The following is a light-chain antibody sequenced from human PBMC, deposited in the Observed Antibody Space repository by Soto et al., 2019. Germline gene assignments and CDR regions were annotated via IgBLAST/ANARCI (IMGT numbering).Light chain of an antibody. CDR2: EVR. CDR3: STYAGRSNLL. Sequence: QSALTQPPSASGSPGQSVTISCTGTSSDIGAYNFVSWYQQHPGKAPKLIIYEVRERPSGVPDRFSGSKSGSTASLTVSGLQAEDEADYFCSTYAGRSNLLFGQGTKLTVL. J-gene: IGLJ3*02. CDR1: SSDIGAYNF. V-gene: IGLV2-8*01.